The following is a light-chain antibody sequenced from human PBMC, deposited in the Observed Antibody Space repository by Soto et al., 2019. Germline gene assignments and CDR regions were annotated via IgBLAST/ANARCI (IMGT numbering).Light chain of an antibody. V-gene: IGLV2-23*01. CDR3: CLYIGATTYV. Sequence: QSALAQPASVSGSPGQSITISCTGTSGFVGSFSLVSWYQQHPGKAPKVMISEGHRRPSGVHDRLSGSTSVNSAYLTIYGIQADDEADYSCCLYIGATTYVFGPGTKVTGL. CDR1: SGFVGSFSL. J-gene: IGLJ1*01. CDR2: EGH.